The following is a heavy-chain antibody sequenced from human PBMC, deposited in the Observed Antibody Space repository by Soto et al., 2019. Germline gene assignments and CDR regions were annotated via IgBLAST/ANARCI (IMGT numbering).Heavy chain of an antibody. CDR1: GGSFSGYY. CDR2: INHSGST. Sequence: PSETLSLTCAVYGGSFSGYYWSWIRQPPGKGLEWIGEINHSGSTNYNPSLKSRVTISVDTSTNQFSLKLSSVTAADTAVYYCARGPRYFDWLREKTASFDYWGQGTLVNVSS. V-gene: IGHV4-34*01. J-gene: IGHJ4*02. D-gene: IGHD3-9*01. CDR3: ARGPRYFDWLREKTASFDY.